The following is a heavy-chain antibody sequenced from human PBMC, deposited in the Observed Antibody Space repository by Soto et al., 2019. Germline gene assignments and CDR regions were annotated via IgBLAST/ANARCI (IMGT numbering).Heavy chain of an antibody. CDR3: ARQGATVTTWYYYYYGMDV. CDR1: GGSISSSSYY. CDR2: IHYSGST. D-gene: IGHD4-17*01. Sequence: QLQPQESGPGLVKPSETLSLTCTVSGGSISSSSYYWGWIRQPPGKGLEWIGSIHYSGSTYYNPSLKSRVTISVDTSKNQFSLKLSSVTAADTAVYYCARQGATVTTWYYYYYGMDVWGQGTTVTVSS. V-gene: IGHV4-39*01. J-gene: IGHJ6*02.